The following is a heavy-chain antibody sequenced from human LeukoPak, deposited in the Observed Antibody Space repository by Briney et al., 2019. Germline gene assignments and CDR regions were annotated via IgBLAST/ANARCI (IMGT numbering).Heavy chain of an antibody. CDR2: IYYSGST. V-gene: IGHV4-39*07. Sequence: PSETLSLTCTVSGGSISSSSYYWGWIRQPPGKGLEWIGSIYYSGSTYYNPSLKSRVTISVDTSKNQFSLKLSSVTAADTAVYYCARDGAAYYYDSSGPSHIWGQGTMVTVSS. CDR1: GGSISSSSYY. CDR3: ARDGAAYYYDSSGPSHI. D-gene: IGHD3-22*01. J-gene: IGHJ3*02.